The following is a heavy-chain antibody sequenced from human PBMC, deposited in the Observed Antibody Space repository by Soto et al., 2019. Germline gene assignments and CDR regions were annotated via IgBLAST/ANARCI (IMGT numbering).Heavy chain of an antibody. V-gene: IGHV3-7*03. J-gene: IGHJ4*01. D-gene: IGHD3-22*01. Sequence: GASRRPSGAASGFTIGDSWMSWARQAPGKGLEWVANIKQDVSEKHYVHSAKGRFTISRDSPRHSLYLQLNSESQQDTAGYYCERTIVVVVPDNFDHWGHGTRVTVAS. CDR2: IKQDVSEK. CDR3: ERTIVVVVPDNFDH. CDR1: GFTIGDSW.